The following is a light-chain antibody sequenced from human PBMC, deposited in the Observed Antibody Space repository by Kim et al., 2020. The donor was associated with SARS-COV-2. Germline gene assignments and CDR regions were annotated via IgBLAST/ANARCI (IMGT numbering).Light chain of an antibody. CDR3: QQYGSSPPT. CDR2: GAS. Sequence: LAPGDSATLSCGASHSVSSSYLAWYQQKPGQAPRLLINGASSRATGIQDRFSGSGSEKDLTLTITRLEAEDFAVYYCQQYGSSPPTFGQGTKLEI. J-gene: IGKJ2*01. CDR1: HSVSSSY. V-gene: IGKV3-20*01.